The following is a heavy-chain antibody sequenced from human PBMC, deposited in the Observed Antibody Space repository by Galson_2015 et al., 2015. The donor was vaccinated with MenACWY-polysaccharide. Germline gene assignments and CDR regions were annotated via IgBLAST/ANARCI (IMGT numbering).Heavy chain of an antibody. CDR1: GGSISSGDSY. D-gene: IGHD2-2*01. CDR2: IYYSGRT. V-gene: IGHV4-30-4*01. J-gene: IGHJ1*01. CDR3: ASLPLGNCGSVSCYGYFHH. Sequence: CTVSGGSISSGDSYWSWIRQSPGKGLEWIGYIYYSGRTNYSPSLKSRATVSLDTSKNQFSLKLSFVTAADTAVYYCASLPLGNCGSVSCYGYFHHWGQGTLVTVSS.